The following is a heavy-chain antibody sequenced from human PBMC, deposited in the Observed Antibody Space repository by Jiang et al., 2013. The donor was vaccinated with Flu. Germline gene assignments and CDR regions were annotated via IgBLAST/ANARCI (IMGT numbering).Heavy chain of an antibody. Sequence: PGLVKPSETLSLTCTVSGGSISSYYWSWIRQPPGKGLEWIGYIYYSGSTNYNPSLKSRVTISVDTSKNQFSLKLSSVTAADTAVYYCARHLPYVWLDDYWGQGTLVTVSS. J-gene: IGHJ4*02. CDR1: GGSISSYY. CDR2: IYYSGST. CDR3: ARHLPYVWLDDY. V-gene: IGHV4-59*08. D-gene: IGHD3-9*01.